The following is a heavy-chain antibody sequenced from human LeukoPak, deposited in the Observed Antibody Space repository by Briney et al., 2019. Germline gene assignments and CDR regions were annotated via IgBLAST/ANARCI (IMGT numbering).Heavy chain of an antibody. D-gene: IGHD3-3*01. J-gene: IGHJ4*02. V-gene: IGHV1-2*02. CDR1: GYTFTGYY. CDR2: INPNSGGT. CDR3: ARDRGFYDFWSGCFDY. Sequence: ASVKVSCKASGYTFTGYYMHWVRQAPGQGLEWMGWINPNSGGTNYAQKFQGRVTMTRDTSISTAYMELSRLRSDDTAVYYCARDRGFYDFWSGCFDYWGQGTLVTVSS.